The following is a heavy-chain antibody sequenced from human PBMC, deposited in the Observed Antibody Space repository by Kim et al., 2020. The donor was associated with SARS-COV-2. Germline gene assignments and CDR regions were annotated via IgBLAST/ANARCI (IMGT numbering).Heavy chain of an antibody. Sequence: SETLSLTCTVSGGSVSSGSYYWSWIRQPPGKGLEWIGYIYYSGSTNYNPSLKSRVTISVDTSKNQFSLKLSSVTAADTAVYYCAGGYSSSWYGYYGMDVWGQGTTVTVSS. J-gene: IGHJ6*02. V-gene: IGHV4-61*01. CDR3: AGGYSSSWYGYYGMDV. D-gene: IGHD6-13*01. CDR1: GGSVSSGSYY. CDR2: IYYSGST.